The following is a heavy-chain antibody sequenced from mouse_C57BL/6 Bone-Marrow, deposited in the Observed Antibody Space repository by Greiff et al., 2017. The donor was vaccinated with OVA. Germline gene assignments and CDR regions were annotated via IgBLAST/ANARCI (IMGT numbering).Heavy chain of an antibody. J-gene: IGHJ4*01. CDR3: ARRGYYSYYYAMDY. V-gene: IGHV1-76*01. CDR2: IYPGSGNT. Sequence: QVQLQQPGAELVKPGASVKMSCKASGYTFTSYWITWVKQRPGQGLEWIARIYPGSGNTYYNEKFKGKATLTAEKSSSTAYMQLSSLTSEDSAVYFCARRGYYSYYYAMDYWGQGTSVTVSS. CDR1: GYTFTSYW. D-gene: IGHD2-3*01.